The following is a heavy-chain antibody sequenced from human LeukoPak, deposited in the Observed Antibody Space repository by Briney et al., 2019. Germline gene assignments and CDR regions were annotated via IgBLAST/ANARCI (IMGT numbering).Heavy chain of an antibody. J-gene: IGHJ4*02. Sequence: PGGSLRLSCVASGFAFSHYAMSWVRQTPGKGLEWLSAIGASGADTYFADSVKGRFTLSRDNSKNTLYLLLSNLAADATAVYYCAKHTSYSSSDIDYWGQGTLVTVSS. CDR2: IGASGADT. CDR1: GFAFSHYA. V-gene: IGHV3-23*01. D-gene: IGHD6-13*01. CDR3: AKHTSYSSSDIDY.